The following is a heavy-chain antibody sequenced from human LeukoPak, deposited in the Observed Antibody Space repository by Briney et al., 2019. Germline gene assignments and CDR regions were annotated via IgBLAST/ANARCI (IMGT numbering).Heavy chain of an antibody. CDR2: INPDSGNT. CDR1: GYIFTGYY. Sequence: ASVMVSCKASGYIFTGYYLHWVRQAPGQGLEWMGWINPDSGNTNYAQNFQGRVTMTRDTSITTAYMELSSLRSDDTAVYYCARRYCGITSCYYFDYWGQGTLVTVSS. J-gene: IGHJ4*02. CDR3: ARRYCGITSCYYFDY. V-gene: IGHV1-2*02. D-gene: IGHD2-2*01.